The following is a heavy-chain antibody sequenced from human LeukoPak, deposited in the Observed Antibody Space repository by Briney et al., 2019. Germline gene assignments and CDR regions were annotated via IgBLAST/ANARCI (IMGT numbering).Heavy chain of an antibody. CDR3: ASRRGLY. V-gene: IGHV4-39*01. Sequence: SETLSLTCTVSGDSISSSDYYWAWIRQPPGKGLEWIGTIYLSGSAYYNPSLKSRVTISADTSKNQFSLKLSSVTAADTAVYYCASRRGLYWGQGTLVTVSS. CDR1: GDSISSSDYY. J-gene: IGHJ4*02. CDR2: IYLSGSA. D-gene: IGHD6-25*01.